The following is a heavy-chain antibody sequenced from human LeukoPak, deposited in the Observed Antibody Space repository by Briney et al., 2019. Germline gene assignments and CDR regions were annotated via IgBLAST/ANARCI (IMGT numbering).Heavy chain of an antibody. CDR1: GFTFSSYG. CDR2: IWYDGSNK. CDR3: ARGGTQDAFDI. J-gene: IGHJ3*02. D-gene: IGHD1-14*01. V-gene: IGHV3-33*08. Sequence: GGSLRLSCAASGFTFSSYGMHWVRQAPGKGLEWVAVIWYDGSNKYYADSVKGRFTISRDNSKNTLYLQMNSLRAEDTAVYYCARGGTQDAFDIWGQGTMVTVSS.